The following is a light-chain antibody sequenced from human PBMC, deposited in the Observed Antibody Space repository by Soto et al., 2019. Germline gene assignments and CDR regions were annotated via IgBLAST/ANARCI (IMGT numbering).Light chain of an antibody. CDR2: YIS. CDR3: SSYTSSSTVV. J-gene: IGLJ2*01. Sequence: QCALTQPASVSGSPGQSITISCSGTSSDVGGYNYVSSYQQHPGKTPKLMIYYISNRPSGVSNRFSGSKSGNTASLTISGLQAEDEAEYYCSSYTSSSTVVFGGGTKVTVL. V-gene: IGLV2-14*01. CDR1: SSDVGGYNY.